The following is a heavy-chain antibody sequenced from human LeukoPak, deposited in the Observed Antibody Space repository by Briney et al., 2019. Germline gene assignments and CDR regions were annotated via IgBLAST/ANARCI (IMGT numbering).Heavy chain of an antibody. CDR2: INHSGST. CDR3: ARATNNYDFWSGYQFDP. J-gene: IGHJ5*02. CDR1: GGSFSGYY. D-gene: IGHD3-3*01. Sequence: SETLSLTCAVYGGSFSGYYWSWIRQPPGKGLEWIGEINHSGSTNYNPSLKSRVTISADTSKNQFSLKQSSVTAADTAVYYCARATNNYDFWSGYQFDPWGQGTLVTVSS. V-gene: IGHV4-34*01.